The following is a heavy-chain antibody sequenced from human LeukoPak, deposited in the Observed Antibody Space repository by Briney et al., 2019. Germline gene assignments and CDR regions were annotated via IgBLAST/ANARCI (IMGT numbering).Heavy chain of an antibody. CDR2: ISGSGGST. J-gene: IGHJ5*02. CDR1: GFTFSSYA. CDR3: AKGGEDCSSTSCINWFDP. Sequence: PGGSLRLSCAASGFTFSSYAMSWVRQAPGKGLEWVSAISGSGGSTYYAGSVKGRFTISRDNSKNTLYLQMNSLRAEDTAVYYCAKGGEDCSSTSCINWFDPWGQGTLVTVSS. V-gene: IGHV3-23*01. D-gene: IGHD2-2*01.